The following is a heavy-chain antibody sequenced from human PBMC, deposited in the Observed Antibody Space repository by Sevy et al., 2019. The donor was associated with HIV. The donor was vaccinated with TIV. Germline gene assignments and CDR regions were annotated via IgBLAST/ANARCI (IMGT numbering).Heavy chain of an antibody. J-gene: IGHJ4*02. CDR1: GFTFSSYA. CDR3: AKDKNMVRGLREFDH. V-gene: IGHV3-23*01. CDR2: ITSSGVST. Sequence: GGSLRLSCAASGFTFSSYAMGWVRQAPGKGLEWVSSITSSGVSTYYADSVKGRFTISRDNSKSTLYLQMNSLRVEDTALYYCAKDKNMVRGLREFDHWGQGTLVTVSS. D-gene: IGHD3-10*01.